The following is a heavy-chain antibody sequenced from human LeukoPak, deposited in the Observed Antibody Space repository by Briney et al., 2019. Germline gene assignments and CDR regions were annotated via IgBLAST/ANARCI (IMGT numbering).Heavy chain of an antibody. Sequence: GASVKVSCKASGYTFTSYGISWVRQAPGQGLEWMGWISAYNGNTNYAQKFQGRVTMTRDTSISTAYMELSRLRSDDTAVYYCARDPPAYIVVVPAASTPTLDYWGQGTLVTVSS. CDR3: ARDPPAYIVVVPAASTPTLDY. V-gene: IGHV1-18*01. CDR2: ISAYNGNT. CDR1: GYTFTSYG. D-gene: IGHD2-2*01. J-gene: IGHJ4*02.